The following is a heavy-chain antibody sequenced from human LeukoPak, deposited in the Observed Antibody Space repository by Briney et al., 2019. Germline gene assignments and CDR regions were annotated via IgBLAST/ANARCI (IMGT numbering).Heavy chain of an antibody. J-gene: IGHJ4*02. CDR2: FYHGGST. CDR3: ARSTVTNYFDY. Sequence: SETLSLTCTVSGYSISTGYYWDWIRQPPGKGLEWIGTFYHGGSTYYNPSLKSRVTISVDTSKNQFSLKLSSVTAADTAVYYCARSTVTNYFDYWGQGTLVTVSS. D-gene: IGHD4-17*01. V-gene: IGHV4-38-2*02. CDR1: GYSISTGYY.